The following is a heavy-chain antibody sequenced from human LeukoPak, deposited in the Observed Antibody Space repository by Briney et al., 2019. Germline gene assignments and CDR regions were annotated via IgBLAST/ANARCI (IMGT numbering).Heavy chain of an antibody. CDR1: GFTFGNYD. V-gene: IGHV3-13*01. Sequence: GGSLRLSCAASGFTFGNYDMHWVRQAAGKGLEWVSGIGTGGDTYYSGSVKGRFTISRDNARNSLYLHMSSLTAGDTALYFCASSPAYSSSWDAIYTWGQATLVTVSS. D-gene: IGHD6-13*01. CDR2: IGTGGDT. CDR3: ASSPAYSSSWDAIYT. J-gene: IGHJ5*02.